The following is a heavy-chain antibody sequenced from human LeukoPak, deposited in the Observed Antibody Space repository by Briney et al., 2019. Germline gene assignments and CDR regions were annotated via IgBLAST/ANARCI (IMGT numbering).Heavy chain of an antibody. J-gene: IGHJ1*01. V-gene: IGHV3-64*01. CDR1: GFTFSSYA. CDR2: ISNNGGST. Sequence: PGGSLRLFCAASGFTFSSYAMHWVRQAPGKGLEYVSAISNNGGSTYYANSVKDRFTISRDNSKNTLYLQMGSLRAEDMAVYYCARGGGGGHNYQYFQRWGQGTLVTVSS. D-gene: IGHD5-12*01. CDR3: ARGGGGGHNYQYFQR.